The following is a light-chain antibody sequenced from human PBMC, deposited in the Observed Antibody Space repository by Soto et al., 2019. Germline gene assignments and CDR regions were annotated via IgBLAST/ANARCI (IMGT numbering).Light chain of an antibody. CDR2: GVS. CDR3: SSYTSSSTYV. CDR1: SSDVGAYNS. Sequence: QSALTQPASVSGSPGQSITISCTGTSSDVGAYNSVSWYQQHPGKAPKLMIYGVSSRPSGVSNRFSGSKSGNTASLTISGLQAEDEADYYCSSYTSSSTYVFGTGTKLTVL. V-gene: IGLV2-14*01. J-gene: IGLJ1*01.